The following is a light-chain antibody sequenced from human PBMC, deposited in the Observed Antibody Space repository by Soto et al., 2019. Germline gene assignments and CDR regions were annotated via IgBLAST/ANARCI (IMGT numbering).Light chain of an antibody. CDR1: QSVYSSY. Sequence: EIVLTQSPGTLSLSPGERATVFCRASQSVYSSYLGWFQQKPGQAPRLLIYGASRRATGIPDRFSGSGSGTDFTLTITRLEPEDFAVYYCHQYDSSSWTFGQGTKVEI. V-gene: IGKV3-20*01. CDR2: GAS. J-gene: IGKJ1*01. CDR3: HQYDSSSWT.